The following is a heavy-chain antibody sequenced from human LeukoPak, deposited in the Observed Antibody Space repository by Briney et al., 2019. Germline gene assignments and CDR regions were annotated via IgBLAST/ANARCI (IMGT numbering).Heavy chain of an antibody. CDR2: INWNGVNT. V-gene: IGHV3-20*04. D-gene: IGHD1-26*01. Sequence: PGGALRLSCAASGFTFDDYGMSWVRQAPGKGLEGVSGINWNGVNTGYSDSVRGRFTISRDNAKNSLYMQMNSLRAEDTAVYYCARGRGSFYFDYWGQGTLVTVSS. CDR3: ARGRGSFYFDY. J-gene: IGHJ4*02. CDR1: GFTFDDYG.